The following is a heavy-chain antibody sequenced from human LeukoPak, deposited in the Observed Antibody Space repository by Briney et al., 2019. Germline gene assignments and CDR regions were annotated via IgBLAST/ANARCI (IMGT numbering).Heavy chain of an antibody. CDR1: GFTFSSYW. D-gene: IGHD3-9*01. V-gene: IGHV3-48*04. CDR3: ARDLYYDILTGPSGY. CDR2: ISSSGSTI. Sequence: GGSLRLSCAASGFTFSSYWMSWVRQAPGKGLEWVSYISSSGSTIYYADSVKGRFTISRDNAKNSLYLQMNSLRAEDTAVYYCARDLYYDILTGPSGYWGQGTLVTVSS. J-gene: IGHJ4*02.